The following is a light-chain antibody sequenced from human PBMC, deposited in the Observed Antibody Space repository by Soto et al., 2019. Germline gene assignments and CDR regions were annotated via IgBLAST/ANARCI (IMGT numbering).Light chain of an antibody. CDR3: QHYNNWLPWT. V-gene: IGKV3-15*01. CDR1: QSVSNN. CDR2: GAS. Sequence: EIVMTQSPATLSVSPGERATLSCRASQSVSNNLAWYQQKFGQAPRLLIYGASTRATGIPARFSGSGSGTEFTLTISSLQSEDFAVYYCQHYNNWLPWTFGQGTKVEVK. J-gene: IGKJ1*01.